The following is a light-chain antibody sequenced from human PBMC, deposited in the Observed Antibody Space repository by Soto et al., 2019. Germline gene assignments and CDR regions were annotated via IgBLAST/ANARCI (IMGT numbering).Light chain of an antibody. CDR3: AAWEDSLNGGV. J-gene: IGLJ3*02. V-gene: IGLV1-44*01. CDR2: SNN. CDR1: SSNIGSIT. Sequence: QSVLTQPPSASGTPGQRVTISCSGSSSNIGSITVNWYQQLPGTAPKLLIYSNNQRPSGVPDRFSGSKSGTSASLDISGLQSEDEADYYCAAWEDSLNGGVFGGGTKVTVL.